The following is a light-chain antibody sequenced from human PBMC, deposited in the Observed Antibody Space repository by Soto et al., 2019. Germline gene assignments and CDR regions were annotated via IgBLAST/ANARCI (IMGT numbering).Light chain of an antibody. CDR3: CSYAGSYTVV. V-gene: IGLV2-11*01. CDR1: SSDVGAYNY. CDR2: DVS. Sequence: QSVLTQPRSVSGSPGQSVTISCTGTSSDVGAYNYVSWYQQHPGKVPKLTIYDVSRRPSGVPDRFSGSKSGNTASLTISGLQADDEADYYCCSYAGSYTVVFGGGTKLTVL. J-gene: IGLJ3*02.